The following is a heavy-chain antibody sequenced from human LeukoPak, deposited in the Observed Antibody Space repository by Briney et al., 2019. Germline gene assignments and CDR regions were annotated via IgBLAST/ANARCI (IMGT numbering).Heavy chain of an antibody. J-gene: IGHJ4*02. D-gene: IGHD3-16*02. CDR3: AREGKLRLGELSLPY. Sequence: GASVKVSCKASGYTFTSYAMHWVRRAPGQRLEWMGWINAGNGNTKYSQKFQGRVTITRDTSASTAYMELSSLRSEDTAVYYCAREGKLRLGELSLPYWGQGTLVTVSS. V-gene: IGHV1-3*01. CDR1: GYTFTSYA. CDR2: INAGNGNT.